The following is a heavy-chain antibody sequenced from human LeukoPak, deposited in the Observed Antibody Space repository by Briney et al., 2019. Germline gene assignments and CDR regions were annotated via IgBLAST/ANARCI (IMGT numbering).Heavy chain of an antibody. V-gene: IGHV3-66*01. CDR1: GFTVSSNY. CDR3: ARESITGPYGMDV. D-gene: IGHD3-10*01. CDR2: IYSGGST. Sequence: GGSLRLSCAASGFTVSSNYMSWVRQAPGKGLEWVSVIYSGGSTYYADSVKGRFTISRDNSKNTLYLQMNSLRAEDTAVYYCARESITGPYGMDVWGQGTTVTVSS. J-gene: IGHJ6*02.